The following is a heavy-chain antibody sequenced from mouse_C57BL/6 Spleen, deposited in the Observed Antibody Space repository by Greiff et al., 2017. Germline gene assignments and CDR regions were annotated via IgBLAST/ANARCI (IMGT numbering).Heavy chain of an antibody. D-gene: IGHD5-1*01. V-gene: IGHV14-4*01. J-gene: IGHJ2*01. Sequence: EVQLQQSGAELVRPGASVKLSCTASGFNIKDDYMHWVKQRPEQGLEWIGWIDPENGDPEYASKFQGKATITAETSSNTGYLQLSSLTSEDTAVYYCTTGSNYVDYRGQGTTLTVSS. CDR1: GFNIKDDY. CDR3: TTGSNYVDY. CDR2: IDPENGDP.